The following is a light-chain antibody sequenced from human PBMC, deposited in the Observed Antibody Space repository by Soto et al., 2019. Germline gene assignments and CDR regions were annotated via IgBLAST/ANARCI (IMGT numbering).Light chain of an antibody. J-gene: IGKJ4*01. CDR2: DAS. V-gene: IGKV1-39*01. Sequence: DIQMTQSPSSLSASVGDRVTITCRASQTISTYLNWYQQKPGKAPRLLIYDASSLLSGVPARFSGSGSGTDFTLTISSLEPEDFAVYYCQQRSNWPGLTFGGGTKVDIK. CDR3: QQRSNWPGLT. CDR1: QTISTY.